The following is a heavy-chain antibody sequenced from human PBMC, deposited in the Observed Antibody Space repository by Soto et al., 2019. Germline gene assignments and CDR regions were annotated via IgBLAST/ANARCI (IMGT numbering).Heavy chain of an antibody. J-gene: IGHJ4*02. D-gene: IGHD6-13*01. CDR3: RAEAAAGTTYYFDY. Sequence: SVKVSCKASGGTFSSYAISWVRQAPGQGLEWMGGIIPIFGTANYAQKFQGRVTITADESTSTAYMELSSLRSEDTAVYYCRAEAAAGTTYYFDYWGQGTLVTVSS. V-gene: IGHV1-69*13. CDR1: GGTFSSYA. CDR2: IIPIFGTA.